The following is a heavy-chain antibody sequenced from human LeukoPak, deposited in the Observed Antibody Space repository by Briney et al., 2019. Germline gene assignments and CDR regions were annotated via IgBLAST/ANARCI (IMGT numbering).Heavy chain of an antibody. V-gene: IGHV3-23*01. CDR1: GFTFSSYA. D-gene: IGHD6-19*01. CDR2: ISGSGGST. Sequence: GGSLRLSCAASGFTFSSYAMRWVRQAAGKGLAWVSAISGSGGSTYYADSVKGRSTISRDNSKNTLYLQMNSLRAEDTAVYYCVREDAVGWLIGNWGQGKLVTVSS. J-gene: IGHJ4*02. CDR3: VREDAVGWLIGN.